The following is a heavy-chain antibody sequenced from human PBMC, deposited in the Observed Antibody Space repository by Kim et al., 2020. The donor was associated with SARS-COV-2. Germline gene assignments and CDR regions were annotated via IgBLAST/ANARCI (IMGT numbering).Heavy chain of an antibody. V-gene: IGHV4-39*01. CDR1: GGSISSSSYY. Sequence: SETLSLTCTVSGGSISSSSYYWGWIRQPPGKGLEWIGSIYYSGSTYYNPSLKSRVTISVDTSKNQFSLKLSSVTAADTAVYYCARHSNQLLATAFDIWGQGTMVTVSS. J-gene: IGHJ3*02. D-gene: IGHD2-2*01. CDR3: ARHSNQLLATAFDI. CDR2: IYYSGST.